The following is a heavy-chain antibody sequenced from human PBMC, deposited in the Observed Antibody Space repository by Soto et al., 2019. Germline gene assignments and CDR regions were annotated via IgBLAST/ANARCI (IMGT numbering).Heavy chain of an antibody. Sequence: SETLSLTCTVSGGSISSGGYYWSWIRQHPGKGLEWIGYIYYSGSTYYNPSLKSRGTISVDTSKNQFSLKLSSVTAADTAVYYCASAGGYCSRTSCYTYYYYGMDVWGQGTTVTVAS. CDR3: ASAGGYCSRTSCYTYYYYGMDV. CDR1: GGSISSGGYY. V-gene: IGHV4-31*03. D-gene: IGHD2-2*02. CDR2: IYYSGST. J-gene: IGHJ6*02.